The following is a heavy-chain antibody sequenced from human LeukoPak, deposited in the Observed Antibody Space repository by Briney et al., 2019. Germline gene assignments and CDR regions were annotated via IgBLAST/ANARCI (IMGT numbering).Heavy chain of an antibody. D-gene: IGHD1-26*01. V-gene: IGHV4-39*01. J-gene: IGHJ4*02. Sequence: SETLSLTCTVSGGSISSSSYYWGWIRQPPGKGLEWIGSIYYSGSTYYNPSLKSRVTISVDTSKNQFSLKLSSVAAADTAVYYCARLRLVGATGWDYWGQGTLVTVSS. CDR2: IYYSGST. CDR1: GGSISSSSYY. CDR3: ARLRLVGATGWDY.